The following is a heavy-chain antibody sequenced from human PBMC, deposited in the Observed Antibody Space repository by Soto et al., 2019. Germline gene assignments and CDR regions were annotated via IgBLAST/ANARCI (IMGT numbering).Heavy chain of an antibody. CDR2: IIPIFGTA. CDR1: GYTFTGYY. CDR3: AASTLGGRRNWFDP. D-gene: IGHD2-15*01. J-gene: IGHJ5*02. V-gene: IGHV1-69*13. Sequence: SVKVSCKASGYTFTGYYMHWVRQAPGQGLEWMGGIIPIFGTANYAQKFQGRVTITADESTSTAYMELSSLRSEDTAVYYCAASTLGGRRNWFDPWGQGTLVTVSS.